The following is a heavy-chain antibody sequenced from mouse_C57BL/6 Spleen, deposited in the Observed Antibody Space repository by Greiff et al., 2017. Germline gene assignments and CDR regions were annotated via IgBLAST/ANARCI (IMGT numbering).Heavy chain of an antibody. V-gene: IGHV1-9*01. CDR2: ILPGSGST. J-gene: IGHJ2*01. D-gene: IGHD1-1*01. CDR1: GYTFTGYW. Sequence: QVQLQQSGAELMKPGASVKLSCKATGYTFTGYWIEWVKQRPGHGLEWIGEILPGSGSTNYNEKFKGKATFTADTSSNTDYMQLSSLTTEDSAIYYGAKGIGSSYRSYLDYWGQGTTLTVSS. CDR3: AKGIGSSYRSYLDY.